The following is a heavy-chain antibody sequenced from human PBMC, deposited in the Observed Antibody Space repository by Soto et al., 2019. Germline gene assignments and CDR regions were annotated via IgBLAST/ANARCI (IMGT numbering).Heavy chain of an antibody. J-gene: IGHJ6*02. CDR1: GYTFTNYA. D-gene: IGHD3-10*01. Sequence: ASVKVSCKASGYTFTNYAIHWVRQAPGQRLEWMGWINPNSGGTNYAQKFQGWVTMTRDTSISTAYMELSRLRSDDTAVYYCARDPGYYYGMEVWGQGTTVTVSS. CDR3: ARDPGYYYGMEV. V-gene: IGHV1-2*04. CDR2: INPNSGGT.